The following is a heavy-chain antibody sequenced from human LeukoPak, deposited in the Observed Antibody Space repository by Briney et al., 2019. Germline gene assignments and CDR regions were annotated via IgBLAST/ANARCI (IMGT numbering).Heavy chain of an antibody. Sequence: SQTLSLTCTVSGGSISSGSYYWSWIRQPAGKGLEWIGRIYTSGSTNYNPSLKSRVTISVDTSKNQFSLKLSSVTAADTAVYYCARAVIPRFGNGSGKRYYTAWGQGTLVTVSS. J-gene: IGHJ5*02. CDR1: GGSISSGSYY. CDR2: IYTSGST. V-gene: IGHV4-61*02. D-gene: IGHD3-10*01. CDR3: ARAVIPRFGNGSGKRYYTA.